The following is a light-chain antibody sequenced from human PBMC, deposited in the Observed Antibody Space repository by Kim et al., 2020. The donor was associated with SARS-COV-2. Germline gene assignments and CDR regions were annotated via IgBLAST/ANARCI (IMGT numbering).Light chain of an antibody. CDR3: AVWDDSLKQGV. J-gene: IGLJ3*02. CDR2: SNN. V-gene: IGLV1-44*01. Sequence: QSVLTQLPSASAPPGQRVTISFSGSSSKIGSNNVVWYQQLPGAAPNLLIYSNNQRPSGVPDRFSGSRSGTSPSLTISGLQSGDEADYYCAVWDDSLKQGVYGSGTQLTVL. CDR1: SSKIGSNN.